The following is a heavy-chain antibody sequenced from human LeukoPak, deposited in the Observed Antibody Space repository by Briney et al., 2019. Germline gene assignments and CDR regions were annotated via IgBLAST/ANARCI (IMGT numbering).Heavy chain of an antibody. D-gene: IGHD5-18*01. J-gene: IGHJ6*03. Sequence: SVTVSCKASGGTFSSYAISWVRQAPGQGLEWMGGIIPISGTANYAQKFQGRVTITADKSTSTAYMELSSLRSEDTAVYYCARGGPQGTTWIQLWRESYYYYYMDVWGKGTTVTVSS. V-gene: IGHV1-69*06. CDR3: ARGGPQGTTWIQLWRESYYYYYMDV. CDR1: GGTFSSYA. CDR2: IIPISGTA.